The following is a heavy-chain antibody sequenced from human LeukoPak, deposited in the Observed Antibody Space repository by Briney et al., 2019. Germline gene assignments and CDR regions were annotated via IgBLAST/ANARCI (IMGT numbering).Heavy chain of an antibody. V-gene: IGHV3-23*01. CDR2: ITGSGIST. CDR1: GFTFKSYA. J-gene: IGHJ4*02. Sequence: GGSLRLSCAASGFTFKSYAMSWVRHAPGKRLEWVSGITGSGISTYYADSVKGRFTISRDNSKNTLYLQMNRLRADDTAVYYCAKWASALDSWGQGTLVTVSS. CDR3: AKWASALDS.